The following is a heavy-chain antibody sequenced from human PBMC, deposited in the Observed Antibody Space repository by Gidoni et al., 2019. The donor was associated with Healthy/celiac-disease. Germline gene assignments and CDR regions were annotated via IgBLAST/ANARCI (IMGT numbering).Heavy chain of an antibody. Sequence: QVQLVASGGGLVKPGGSLRLSCAASGFTFSDDYMSWIRQAPGKGLEWVSYISSSSSYTNYADSVKGRFTISRDNAKNSLYLQMNSLRAEDTAVYYCARTLTRSSGDYFDYWGQGTLVTVSS. V-gene: IGHV3-11*05. D-gene: IGHD3-22*01. CDR2: ISSSSSYT. CDR3: ARTLTRSSGDYFDY. CDR1: GFTFSDDY. J-gene: IGHJ4*02.